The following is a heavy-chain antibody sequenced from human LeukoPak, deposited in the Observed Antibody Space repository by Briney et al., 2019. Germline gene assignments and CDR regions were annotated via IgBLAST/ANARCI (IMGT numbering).Heavy chain of an antibody. CDR1: GGSISSYY. CDR3: ARSTGYCSGGSCNYGMDV. CDR2: IYYSGST. V-gene: IGHV4-59*01. D-gene: IGHD2-15*01. J-gene: IGHJ6*02. Sequence: SETLSLTCTVSGGSISSYYWSWIRQPPGKGLEWIGYIYYSGSTNYNPSLKSRVTISVDTSKNQFSLKLSSVTAADTAVYYCARSTGYCSGGSCNYGMDVWGQGNTVTVSS.